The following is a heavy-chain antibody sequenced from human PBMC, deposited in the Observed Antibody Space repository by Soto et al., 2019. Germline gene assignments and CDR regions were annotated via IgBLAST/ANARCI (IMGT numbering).Heavy chain of an antibody. Sequence: GPLRISCTFSGFTSDDYDYALTWVRQAPGKGLQWLGLIRGITYGGTTEYAASVKGRFTISRDDSKGITYLQMNSLKTEDTAVYYCSRDGDFYGLDVWGQGTTVTVSS. CDR3: SRDGDFYGLDV. V-gene: IGHV3-49*04. D-gene: IGHD3-3*01. CDR2: IRGITYGGTT. J-gene: IGHJ6*02. CDR1: GFTSDDYDYA.